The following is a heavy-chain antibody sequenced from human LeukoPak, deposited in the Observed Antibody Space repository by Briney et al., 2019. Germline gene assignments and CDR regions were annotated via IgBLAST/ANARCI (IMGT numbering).Heavy chain of an antibody. V-gene: IGHV4-39*01. CDR1: GGSISSSSYY. D-gene: IGHD3-10*01. CDR3: ARHAPVRGKMSFDY. Sequence: PSETLSLTCTVSGGSISSSSYYWGWIRQPPGKGLEWIGEINHSGSTNYNPSLKSRVTISVDTSKNQFSLKLSSVTAADTAVYYCARHAPVRGKMSFDYWGQGTLVTVSS. CDR2: INHSGST. J-gene: IGHJ4*02.